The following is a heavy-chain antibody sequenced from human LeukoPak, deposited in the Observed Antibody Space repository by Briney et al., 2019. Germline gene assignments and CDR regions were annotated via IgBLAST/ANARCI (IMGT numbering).Heavy chain of an antibody. CDR1: GGSISSYY. D-gene: IGHD3-3*01. Sequence: SETLSLTCTVSGGSISSYYWSWIRQPPGKGLEWIGYIYYSGSTNYNPSLKSRVTISVDTSKNQFSLKLSSVTAADTAVYYCARGRITVFGVPIWRDYYGMDVWGQGTTVTVSS. CDR2: IYYSGST. J-gene: IGHJ6*02. CDR3: ARGRITVFGVPIWRDYYGMDV. V-gene: IGHV4-59*12.